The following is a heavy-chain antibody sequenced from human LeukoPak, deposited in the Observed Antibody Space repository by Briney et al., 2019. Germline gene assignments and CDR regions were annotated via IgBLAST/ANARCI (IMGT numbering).Heavy chain of an antibody. V-gene: IGHV4-34*01. J-gene: IGHJ4*02. CDR3: ARQAAAGIDSFDY. CDR1: GGSFSGYY. CDR2: INHSGST. D-gene: IGHD6-13*01. Sequence: SETLSFTCAVYGGSFSGYYWSWIRQPPGKGLEWIGEINHSGSTNYNPSLKSRVTISVDTSKNQFSLKLSSVTAADTAVYYCARQAAAGIDSFDYWGLGTLVTVSS.